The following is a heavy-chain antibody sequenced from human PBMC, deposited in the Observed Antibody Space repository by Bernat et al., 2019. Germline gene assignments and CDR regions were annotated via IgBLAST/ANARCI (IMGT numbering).Heavy chain of an antibody. Sequence: QVQFVQSGAEVKKPGASVKVSCKASGYTFSSYAMHWVRQAPGQSLEWMGWINAGNGNTKYSQKLQDRVTITRDTSASTAYMALSSLRSEATALYYCARDGGNYVASGIIENWFDPWGQGTLVTVSS. J-gene: IGHJ5*02. CDR1: GYTFSSYA. V-gene: IGHV1-3*01. D-gene: IGHD4-23*01. CDR2: INAGNGNT. CDR3: ARDGGNYVASGIIENWFDP.